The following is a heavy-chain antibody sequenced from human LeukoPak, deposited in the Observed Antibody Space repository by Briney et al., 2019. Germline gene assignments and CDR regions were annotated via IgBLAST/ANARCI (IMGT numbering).Heavy chain of an antibody. CDR2: ISIRGDAT. CDR1: GFTFSDYD. Sequence: GGSLRLSCEASGFTFSDYDMSWVRQTPGKGLEWVSGISIRGDATYYADSVKGRFTISRDNSKNTLYLHMNSLRAEDTAVYHCAIPSVGGTYLGGFAFWGQGTPVTVSS. V-gene: IGHV3-23*01. D-gene: IGHD1-26*01. CDR3: AIPSVGGTYLGGFAF. J-gene: IGHJ4*02.